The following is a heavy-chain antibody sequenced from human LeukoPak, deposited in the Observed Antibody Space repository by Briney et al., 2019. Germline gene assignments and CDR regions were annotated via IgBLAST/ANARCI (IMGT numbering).Heavy chain of an antibody. J-gene: IGHJ4*02. Sequence: IPSETLSLTCTVSGGSISSYYWSWIRQPPGKGLEWIGSIYHSGSTYYNPSLKSRVTISVDTSKNQFSLKLSSVTAADTAVYYCARDEPGRGHYYDSSGYSNPPDYWGQGTLVTVSS. V-gene: IGHV4-38-2*02. CDR2: IYHSGST. CDR1: GGSISSYY. D-gene: IGHD3-22*01. CDR3: ARDEPGRGHYYDSSGYSNPPDY.